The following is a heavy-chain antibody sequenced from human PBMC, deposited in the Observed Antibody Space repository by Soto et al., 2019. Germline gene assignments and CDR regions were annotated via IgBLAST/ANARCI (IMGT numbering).Heavy chain of an antibody. J-gene: IGHJ4*02. CDR1: GFTFSDYY. Sequence: QVQLVESGGGLVKPGGSLRLSCAASGFTFSDYYMSWIRQAPGKGLEWVSYISSSSSYTNYADSVKGRFTISRDNAKNSLYLQMNSLRAEDTAVYYCAKTDGYSYGRNDYFDYWGQGTLVTVSS. CDR3: AKTDGYSYGRNDYFDY. V-gene: IGHV3-11*05. CDR2: ISSSSSYT. D-gene: IGHD5-18*01.